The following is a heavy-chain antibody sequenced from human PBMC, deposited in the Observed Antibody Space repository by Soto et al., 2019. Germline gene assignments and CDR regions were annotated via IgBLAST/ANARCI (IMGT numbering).Heavy chain of an antibody. Sequence: QVQLQESGPGLVKPSETLSLTCTVSGGSMRGQHWSWIRQPPGKGLEWIGHHSDSTNYNPSLKSRITISTDTSQNQFSLKLSSVTAAATAVSYCATYTVGEGGRGYWGQGTLVTVSS. CDR3: ATYTVGEGGRGY. CDR2: HHSDST. J-gene: IGHJ4*02. CDR1: GGSMRGQH. D-gene: IGHD3-16*01. V-gene: IGHV4-4*09.